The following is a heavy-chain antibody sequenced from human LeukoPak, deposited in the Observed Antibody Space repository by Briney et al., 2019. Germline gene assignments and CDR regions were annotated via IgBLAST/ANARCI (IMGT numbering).Heavy chain of an antibody. J-gene: IGHJ5*02. CDR2: IYYSGST. CDR3: ARSRAFNSGAFDP. Sequence: SETLSLTCTVSGGSVSSGSYYWSWIRQPPGKGLEWIGYIYYSGSTNYNPSLKSRVTISVDTSKNQFSLRLNSVTAADTAVYYCARSRAFNSGAFDPWGRGSLVTVSS. CDR1: GGSVSSGSYY. V-gene: IGHV4-61*01. D-gene: IGHD1-26*01.